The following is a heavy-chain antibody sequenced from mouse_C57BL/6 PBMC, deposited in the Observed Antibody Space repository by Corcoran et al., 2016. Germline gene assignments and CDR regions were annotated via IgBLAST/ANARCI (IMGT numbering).Heavy chain of an antibody. D-gene: IGHD2-3*01. J-gene: IGHJ4*01. CDR3: ARLMVDGYYFYAMDY. CDR1: GYTFTDYN. V-gene: IGHV1-18*01. Sequence: EVQLQQSGPELVKPGASVKIPCKASGYTFTDYNMDWVKQSHGKSLEWIGDINPNNGGTIYNQKFKGKATLTVDKSSSTAYMELRSLTSEDTAVYYWARLMVDGYYFYAMDYWGQGTSVTVSS. CDR2: INPNNGGT.